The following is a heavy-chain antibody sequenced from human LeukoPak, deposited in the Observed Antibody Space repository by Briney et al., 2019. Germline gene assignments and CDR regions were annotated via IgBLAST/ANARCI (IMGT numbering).Heavy chain of an antibody. CDR3: AKVGYYDTSGFYY. CDR2: IRHDGSIK. Sequence: GGSLRLSCAASGFTFSTYDMHWVRQAPGKGLEWVSFIRHDGSIKYYADSVMGRFTISRDNSKNTLYLQMNSLRAEDTAVFYCAKVGYYDTSGFYYWGQGTLLTVSS. CDR1: GFTFSTYD. D-gene: IGHD3-22*01. J-gene: IGHJ4*02. V-gene: IGHV3-30*02.